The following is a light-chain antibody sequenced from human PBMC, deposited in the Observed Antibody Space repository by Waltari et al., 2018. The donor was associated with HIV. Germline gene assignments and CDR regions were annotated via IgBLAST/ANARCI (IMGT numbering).Light chain of an antibody. Sequence: AVVTQEPSLSVPPGGTVALTCPSFTGRVTTTHYPYWFQQQSGQAPRTLSYEVDKRHAWTPGRLACSVAEGKAVLTLTGAQPEDEATYHCLLALHTVRMFGGGT. J-gene: IGLJ3*02. V-gene: IGLV7-46*01. CDR2: EVD. CDR1: TGRVTTTHY. CDR3: LLALHTVRM.